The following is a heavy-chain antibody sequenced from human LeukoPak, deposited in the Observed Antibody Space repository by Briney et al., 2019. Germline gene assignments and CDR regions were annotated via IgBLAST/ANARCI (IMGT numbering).Heavy chain of an antibody. Sequence: SETLSLTCTVSGGSISHSSYYWGWIRQPPGKGLEWMGSIYYSGSTYYNPSLKSRVTISVDTSKNQFSLKLSSVTAADTAVYYCASIPRRRYQLPLLVGHYYYGMDVWGQGTTVTVSS. CDR1: GGSISHSSYY. CDR3: ASIPRRRYQLPLLVGHYYYGMDV. D-gene: IGHD2-2*01. V-gene: IGHV4-39*07. J-gene: IGHJ6*02. CDR2: IYYSGST.